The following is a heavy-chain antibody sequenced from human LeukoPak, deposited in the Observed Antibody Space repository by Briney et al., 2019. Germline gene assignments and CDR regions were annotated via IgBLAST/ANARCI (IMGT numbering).Heavy chain of an antibody. Sequence: PGRSLRLSCAASGFTFNSYGMHWVRQAPGKGLEWVAVISYDGSKKYYADSVKGRFTISRDNSKNTLNLQMNSLRAEDTAVYYCAKGVKVPLLRYFSYYMDVWGKGTTVTISS. CDR2: ISYDGSKK. CDR3: AKGVKVPLLRYFSYYMDV. D-gene: IGHD3-9*01. CDR1: GFTFNSYG. J-gene: IGHJ6*03. V-gene: IGHV3-30*18.